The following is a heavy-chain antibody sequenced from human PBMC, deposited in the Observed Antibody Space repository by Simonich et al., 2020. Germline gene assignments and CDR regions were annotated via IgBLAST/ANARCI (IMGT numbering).Heavy chain of an antibody. V-gene: IGHV3-7*01. Sequence: EVQLVESGGGLVQPGGSLRLSCAASGFTFSSYWMSWVRQAPGKGLEWVANIKQDGSEKYYGDSVKGRFTISRDNAKNSLYLQMTSLRAEDTAVYYCARDGLGTAYYYYMDVWGKGTTVTVSS. CDR1: GFTFSSYW. CDR3: ARDGLGTAYYYYMDV. CDR2: IKQDGSEK. D-gene: IGHD7-27*01. J-gene: IGHJ6*03.